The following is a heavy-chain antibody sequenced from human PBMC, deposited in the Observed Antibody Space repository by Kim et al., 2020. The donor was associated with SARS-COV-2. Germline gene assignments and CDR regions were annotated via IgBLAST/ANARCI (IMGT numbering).Heavy chain of an antibody. CDR3: ARVPGLNSYGRRGWFDP. CDR1: GGSFSGYY. Sequence: SETLSLTCAVYGGSFSGYYWSWIRQPPGKGLEWIGEINHSGSTNYNPSLKSRVTISVDTSKNQFSLKLSSVTAADTAVYYCARVPGLNSYGRRGWFDPWGQGTLVTVSS. V-gene: IGHV4-34*01. CDR2: INHSGST. J-gene: IGHJ5*02. D-gene: IGHD5-18*01.